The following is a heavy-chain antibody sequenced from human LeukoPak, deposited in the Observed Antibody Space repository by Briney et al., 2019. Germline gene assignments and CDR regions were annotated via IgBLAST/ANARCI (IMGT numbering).Heavy chain of an antibody. Sequence: PGGSLRLSCAASGFTFSSYAMSWVRQAPGKGLEWVSVIIGSGGSTYYADSVKGRFTISRDSSKNTLYLQVNSLRAEDTAVYYCAKDRSGSYSGFDYWGQGTLVTVSS. CDR1: GFTFSSYA. CDR3: AKDRSGSYSGFDY. D-gene: IGHD1-26*01. CDR2: IIGSGGST. V-gene: IGHV3-23*01. J-gene: IGHJ4*02.